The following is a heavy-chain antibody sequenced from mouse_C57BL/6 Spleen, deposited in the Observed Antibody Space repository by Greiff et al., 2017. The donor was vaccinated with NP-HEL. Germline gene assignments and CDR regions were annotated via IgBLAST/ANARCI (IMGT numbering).Heavy chain of an antibody. V-gene: IGHV1-69*01. CDR1: GYTFTSYW. Sequence: QVQLQQPGAELVMPGASVKLSCKASGYTFTSYWMHWVKQRPGQGLEWIGEIDPSDSYTNYNQKFKGKSTLTVDKSSSTAYMQLSSLTSEDSAVYYCARIGDYDFDYWGQGTTLTVSS. J-gene: IGHJ2*01. CDR2: IDPSDSYT. CDR3: ARIGDYDFDY. D-gene: IGHD2-4*01.